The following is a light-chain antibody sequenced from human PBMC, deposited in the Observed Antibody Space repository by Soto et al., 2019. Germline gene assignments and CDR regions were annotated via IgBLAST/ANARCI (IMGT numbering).Light chain of an antibody. Sequence: QSVLTQPPSVSGAPGQRVTISCTGSNSNIGAGYDVHWYQQLPGTAPKLLIYANSNRPSGVPDRFSGSKSGTSASLAITGLQAEDEADYYGQSYDRSRSARVFGGGTKLTVL. J-gene: IGLJ3*02. CDR2: ANS. V-gene: IGLV1-40*01. CDR1: NSNIGAGYD. CDR3: QSYDRSRSARV.